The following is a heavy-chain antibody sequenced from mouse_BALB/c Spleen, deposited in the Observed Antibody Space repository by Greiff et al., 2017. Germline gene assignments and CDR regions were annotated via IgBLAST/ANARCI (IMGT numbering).Heavy chain of an antibody. D-gene: IGHD2-1*01. CDR2: INPGSGGT. J-gene: IGHJ3*01. V-gene: IGHV1-54*01. CDR1: GYAFTNYL. CDR3: ARRGSTMSLAY. Sequence: LQESGAELVRPGTSVKVSCKASGYAFTNYLIEWVKQRPGQGLEWIGVINPGSGGTNYNEKFKGKATLTADKSSSTAYMQLSSLTSDDSAVYFCARRGSTMSLAYWGQGTLVTVSA.